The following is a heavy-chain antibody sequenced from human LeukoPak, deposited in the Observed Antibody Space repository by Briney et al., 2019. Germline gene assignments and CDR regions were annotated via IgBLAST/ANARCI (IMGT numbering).Heavy chain of an antibody. CDR2: VWPSGST. CDR3: ARKGPEHLPTYFDH. J-gene: IGHJ4*02. V-gene: IGHV4-30-2*06. Sequence: SETLSLTCTVSGGSISSGPYFWSCIRQSPGQGLECIGYVWPSGSTNYNPSLSGRVAISLDKSRNHFTLMVTAVTAADTAFYYCARKGPEHLPTYFDHWGRGILVTVSS. D-gene: IGHD2-21*01. CDR1: GGSISSGPYF.